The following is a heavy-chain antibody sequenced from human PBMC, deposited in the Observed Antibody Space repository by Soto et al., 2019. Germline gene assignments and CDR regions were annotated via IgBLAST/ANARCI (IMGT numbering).Heavy chain of an antibody. CDR2: IWYDGSNK. Sequence: LRLSCAASGFTFSSYGMHWVRQAPGKGLEWVAVIWYDGSNKYYADSVKGRFTISRDNSKNTLYLQMNSLRAEDTAVYYCARDMRYYYDSSGSYFDYWGQGTLVTVSS. V-gene: IGHV3-33*01. CDR1: GFTFSSYG. J-gene: IGHJ4*02. CDR3: ARDMRYYYDSSGSYFDY. D-gene: IGHD3-22*01.